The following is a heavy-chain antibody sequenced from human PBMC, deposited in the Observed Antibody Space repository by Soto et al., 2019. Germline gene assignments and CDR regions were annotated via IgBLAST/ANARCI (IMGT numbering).Heavy chain of an antibody. V-gene: IGHV3-15*07. CDR2: IKSKTDGGTT. Sequence: EVQLVESGGGLVQPGGSLRLSCAASGFTFSNAWMNWVRQAPGKGLEWVGRIKSKTDGGTTDYAAPVKGRFTISRDDSKNTLYLQMNSLKTEDTAVYSCTTDLSYYYYYGMDVWGQGTTVTVSS. CDR3: TTDLSYYYYYGMDV. D-gene: IGHD3-16*02. J-gene: IGHJ6*02. CDR1: GFTFSNAW.